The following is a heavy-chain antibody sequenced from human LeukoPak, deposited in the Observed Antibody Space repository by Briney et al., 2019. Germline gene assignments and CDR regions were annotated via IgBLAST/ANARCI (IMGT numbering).Heavy chain of an antibody. V-gene: IGHV7-4-1*02. D-gene: IGHD6-19*01. CDR3: ARDLYSSGLRGDY. CDR1: GYTLTSFA. CDR2: INTNTGNP. Sequence: ASVKVSCKASGYTLTSFAMNWVRQAPGQGLEWMGWINTNTGNPTYAQGFTGRFVFSLDTSVSTAYLQISSLKAEGTAVYYCARDLYSSGLRGDYWGQGTLVTVSS. J-gene: IGHJ4*02.